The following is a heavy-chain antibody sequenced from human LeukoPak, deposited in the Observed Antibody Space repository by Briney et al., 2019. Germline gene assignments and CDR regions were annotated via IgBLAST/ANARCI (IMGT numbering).Heavy chain of an antibody. CDR3: AGSYRQGTPNYYYYGMDV. V-gene: IGHV4-59*08. J-gene: IGHJ6*02. Sequence: PSETLSLTCTVSGGSISSYYWSWIRQPPGKGLEWIGYIYYSGSTNYNPSLKSRVTTSVDTSKNQFSLKLSSVTAADTAVYYCAGSYRQGTPNYYYYGMDVWGQGTTVTVSS. CDR2: IYYSGST. CDR1: GGSISSYY. D-gene: IGHD3-16*02.